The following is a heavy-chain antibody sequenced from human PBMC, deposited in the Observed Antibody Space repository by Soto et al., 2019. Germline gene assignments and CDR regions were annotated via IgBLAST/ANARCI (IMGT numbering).Heavy chain of an antibody. CDR3: ARVAPRGSSSYSLHLQN. CDR1: GGTFSSYA. V-gene: IGHV1-69*01. J-gene: IGHJ4*02. D-gene: IGHD6-6*01. Sequence: QVQLVQSGAEVKKPGSSVKVSCKASGGTFSSYAISWVRQAPRQGLEWMGGIIPIFGTANYAQKFQGRVTSTADESTSTAYMELSSLRSEDTAVDYCARVAPRGSSSYSLHLQNWGQGTLVTVSS. CDR2: IIPIFGTA.